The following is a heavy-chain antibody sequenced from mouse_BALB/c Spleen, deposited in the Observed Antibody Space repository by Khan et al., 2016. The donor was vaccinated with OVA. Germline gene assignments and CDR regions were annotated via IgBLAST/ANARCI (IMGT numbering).Heavy chain of an antibody. J-gene: IGHJ3*01. CDR1: GYTFTDYY. CDR3: ARRNYFGYTFAY. V-gene: IGHV1-77*01. D-gene: IGHD1-2*01. CDR2: IYPRSGNT. Sequence: QVQLQQSGAELARPGVSVKLSCKASGYTFTDYYINWVKQRTGQGLEWIGEIYPRSGNTYYNEKFKGKATLTADKSSSIAYMQLSSLTSEDSAVYFCARRNYFGYTFAYWGQGTLVTVSA.